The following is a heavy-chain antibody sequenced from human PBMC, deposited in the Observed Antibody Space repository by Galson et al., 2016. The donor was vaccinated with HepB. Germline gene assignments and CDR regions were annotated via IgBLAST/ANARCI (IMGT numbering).Heavy chain of an antibody. V-gene: IGHV3-15*01. CDR1: GFTFSNAW. Sequence: SLRLSCAASGFTFSNAWMSWVRQAPGKGLEWAGRITSKTDGGTTDYAAPVKGRFSISRDDSKNTLYLQMNSLKTEDTAVYYCRYGKDVWGQGTTVTVSS. CDR3: RYGKDV. J-gene: IGHJ6*02. CDR2: ITSKTDGGTT.